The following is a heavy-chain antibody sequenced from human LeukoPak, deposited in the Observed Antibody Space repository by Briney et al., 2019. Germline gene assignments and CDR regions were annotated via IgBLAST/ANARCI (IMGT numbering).Heavy chain of an antibody. Sequence: PSETLSLTCAVYGGSFSGYYWSWIRQPPGKGLEWIGEINHSGSTNYNPSLKSRVTILLDTSENQFSLKLTSVTAADTAVYYCAEIRSWRGYWGQGTLVTVSS. J-gene: IGHJ4*02. CDR1: GGSFSGYY. D-gene: IGHD3-3*01. V-gene: IGHV4-34*01. CDR2: INHSGST. CDR3: AEIRSWRGY.